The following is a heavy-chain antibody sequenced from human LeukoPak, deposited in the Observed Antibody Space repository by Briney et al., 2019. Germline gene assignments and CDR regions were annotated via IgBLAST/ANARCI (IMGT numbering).Heavy chain of an antibody. V-gene: IGHV5-51*01. CDR3: VADAFDI. J-gene: IGHJ3*02. Sequence: GESLKISCQGSGYTFTKHWIAWVRQKPGQGLEWMGIIYPDDSDTRYSPSFQGQVTISADKSITTAYLQWSSLKASDTAMYYCVADAFDIWGQGTMVTVSS. CDR1: GYTFTKHW. CDR2: IYPDDSDT.